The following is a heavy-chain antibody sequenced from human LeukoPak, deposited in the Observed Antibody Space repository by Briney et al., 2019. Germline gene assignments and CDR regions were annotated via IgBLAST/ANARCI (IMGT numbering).Heavy chain of an antibody. J-gene: IGHJ4*02. V-gene: IGHV3-48*03. Sequence: GGSLRLSCAASGFTFSSYEMNWVRQAPGKGLEWVSYISSSGSTIYYADSVKSRFTISRDNAKNSLYLQMNSLRAEDTAVYHCARVSSGSSSDHLGYWGQGTLVTVSS. CDR1: GFTFSSYE. CDR2: ISSSGSTI. D-gene: IGHD6-6*01. CDR3: ARVSSGSSSDHLGY.